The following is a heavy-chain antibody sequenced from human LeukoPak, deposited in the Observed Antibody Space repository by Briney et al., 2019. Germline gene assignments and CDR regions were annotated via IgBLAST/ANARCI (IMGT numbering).Heavy chain of an antibody. D-gene: IGHD6-13*01. V-gene: IGHV3-66*02. J-gene: IGHJ4*02. CDR1: GFTVSSNY. CDR3: ARVVAAVGFDY. CDR2: IYSGGST. Sequence: GGSLRLSCAASGFTVSSNYMSWVRQAPGEGLEWVSVIYSGGSTYYADSVKGRFTISRDNSKTTLYLQMNSLRAEETAVYYCARVVAAVGFDYWGQGTLVTVSS.